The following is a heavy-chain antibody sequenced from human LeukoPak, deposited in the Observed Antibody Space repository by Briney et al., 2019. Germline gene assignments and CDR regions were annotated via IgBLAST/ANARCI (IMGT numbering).Heavy chain of an antibody. CDR3: ARDKKSVSSSWYYYGMDV. J-gene: IGHJ6*04. V-gene: IGHV4-38-2*02. CDR1: GYSISSGYY. Sequence: SETLSLTCAVSGYSISSGYYWGWIRPPPGKGLEWIGSIYHSGSTYCNPSLKSRVTISVDTSKNQFSLKLSSVTAADTAVYYCARDKKSVSSSWYYYGMDVWGKGTTVTVSS. CDR2: IYHSGST. D-gene: IGHD6-13*01.